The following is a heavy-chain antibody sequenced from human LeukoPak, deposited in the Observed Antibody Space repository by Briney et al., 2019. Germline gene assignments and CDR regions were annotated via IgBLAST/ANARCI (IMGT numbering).Heavy chain of an antibody. V-gene: IGHV1-2*02. J-gene: IGHJ4*02. CDR3: ARDSYCSGGSCYGGY. CDR1: GYTFTGYY. CDR2: INPNSGGT. Sequence: EASVKVSCKASGYTFTGYYMHWVRQAPGQGLEWMGWINPNSGGTNYAQKFQGRVTMTRDTSISTAYMELSRLRSDDTAVYYCARDSYCSGGSCYGGYWGQGTLVTVSS. D-gene: IGHD2-15*01.